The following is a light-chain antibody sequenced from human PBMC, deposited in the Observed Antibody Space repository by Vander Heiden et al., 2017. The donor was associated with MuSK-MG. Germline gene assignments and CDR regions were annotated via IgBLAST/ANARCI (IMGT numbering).Light chain of an antibody. CDR3: QQDKSLTST. V-gene: IGKV1-5*03. J-gene: IGKJ1*01. CDR1: QSISSW. CDR2: KAS. Sequence: DIQMTQSPSTLSASVGDRVTIACPASQSISSWLAWYQQKPGKAPKLLIYKASSLESGVPSRFSGSGSGTEFTLTTSSLQPDDCATYYCQQDKSLTSTFGQGTRVEIK.